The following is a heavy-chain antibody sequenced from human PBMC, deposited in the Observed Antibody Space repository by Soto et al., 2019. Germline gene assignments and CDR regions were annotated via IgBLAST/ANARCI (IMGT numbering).Heavy chain of an antibody. V-gene: IGHV3-23*01. D-gene: IGHD4-17*01. CDR2: ISGSGGST. CDR1: GFTFSSYA. CDR3: AKVGVAKDYGDYNSFDI. J-gene: IGHJ3*02. Sequence: EVQLLESGGGLVQPGGSLRLSCAASGFTFSSYAMSWVRQAPGKGLEWVSAISGSGGSTYYADSVKGRFTISRDNSKNTRYLQMNSLRAEDTAVYYCAKVGVAKDYGDYNSFDIWGHLTMGTVSS.